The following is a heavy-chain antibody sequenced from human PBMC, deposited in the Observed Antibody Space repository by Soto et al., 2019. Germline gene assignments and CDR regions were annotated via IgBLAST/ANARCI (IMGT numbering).Heavy chain of an antibody. CDR2: IIAYNGNT. D-gene: IGHD3-9*01. J-gene: IGHJ3*02. Sequence: PGKGLEWMGWIIAYNGNTNYAQKLQGRVTMTTDTSTSTAYMGLRSLRYDDAPVFYGAGVGESPYVLRYFVWLPDLNRQEAFDIWGQGTMVTVSS. CDR3: AGVGESPYVLRYFVWLPDLNRQEAFDI. V-gene: IGHV1-18*01.